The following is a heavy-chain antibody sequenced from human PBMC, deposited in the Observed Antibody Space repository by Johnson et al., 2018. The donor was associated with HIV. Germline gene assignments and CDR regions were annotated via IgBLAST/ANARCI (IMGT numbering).Heavy chain of an antibody. CDR3: ARDRAIVVAYDAFDI. CDR1: GFTFSDYA. D-gene: IGHD3-22*01. Sequence: QMMLVESGGGVVQPGRSLRLSCSASGFTFSDYAMHWVRQAPGKGLQWVAVISYDGSNKSYADSVTGRFTISRDNSKNTLYLQMNSLRPEDTAVYYCARDRAIVVAYDAFDIWGQGTMVTVSS. V-gene: IGHV3-30*04. CDR2: ISYDGSNK. J-gene: IGHJ3*02.